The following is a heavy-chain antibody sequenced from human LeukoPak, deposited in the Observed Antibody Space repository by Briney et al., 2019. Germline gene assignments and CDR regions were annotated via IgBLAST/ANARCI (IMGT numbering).Heavy chain of an antibody. V-gene: IGHV1-46*01. Sequence: ASVKVSCKASGYTFTRYYMHWVRQAPGQGLEWMGIINPSGGSTSYAQKFQGRVTMTRDTSTSTVYMELSSLRSEDTAVYYCASAFRHYYDSSGYYDYWGQGTLVTVSS. J-gene: IGHJ4*02. CDR1: GYTFTRYY. CDR2: INPSGGST. D-gene: IGHD3-22*01. CDR3: ASAFRHYYDSSGYYDY.